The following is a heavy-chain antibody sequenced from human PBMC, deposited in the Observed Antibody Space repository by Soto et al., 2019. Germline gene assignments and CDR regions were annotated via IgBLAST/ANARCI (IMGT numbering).Heavy chain of an antibody. V-gene: IGHV4-59*01. CDR3: ARGVPDYGGHPRRCDY. CDR2: IYYSGST. J-gene: IGHJ4*02. D-gene: IGHD4-17*01. Sequence: QVQLQESGPGLVKPSETLSLACTVSGGSISNYYWNWIRQPPGKGLEWIGYIYYSGSTNYNPSLKSRVTISVDKSKNQCSLKLTSVTAADTAVYYCARGVPDYGGHPRRCDYWGQGTLVTVSS. CDR1: GGSISNYY.